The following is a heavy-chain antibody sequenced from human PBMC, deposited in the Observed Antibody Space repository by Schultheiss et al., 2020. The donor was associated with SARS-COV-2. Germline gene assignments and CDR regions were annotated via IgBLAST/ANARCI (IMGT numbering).Heavy chain of an antibody. Sequence: ASVKVSCKASGYTFISYGISWVRQAPGQGLEWMGWISAYNGNTNYAQKLQGRVTMTEDTSTDTAYMELSSLRSEDTAVYYCAASSLDFDYWGQGTLVTVSS. CDR2: ISAYNGNT. CDR1: GYTFISYG. D-gene: IGHD3-16*01. CDR3: AASSLDFDY. J-gene: IGHJ4*02. V-gene: IGHV1-18*01.